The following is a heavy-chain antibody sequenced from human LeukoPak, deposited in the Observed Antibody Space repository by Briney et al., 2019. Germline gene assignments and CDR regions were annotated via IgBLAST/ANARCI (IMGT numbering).Heavy chain of an antibody. Sequence: PGGSLRLSCAASGFTFSSYAMSWVRQAPGKGLEWVSAIRVSGGSTYYADSVKGRFTISRDNSKNTLYRQMNSLRAEDTAVYYCATDSGRCTNGVCYPGYYFDYWGQGTLVTVSS. CDR2: IRVSGGST. D-gene: IGHD2-8*01. CDR3: ATDSGRCTNGVCYPGYYFDY. J-gene: IGHJ4*02. CDR1: GFTFSSYA. V-gene: IGHV3-23*01.